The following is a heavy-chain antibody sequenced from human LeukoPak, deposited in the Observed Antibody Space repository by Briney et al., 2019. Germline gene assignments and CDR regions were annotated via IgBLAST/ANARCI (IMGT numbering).Heavy chain of an antibody. V-gene: IGHV3-73*01. CDR3: ARGWGLANWFDP. J-gene: IGHJ5*02. CDR2: IRSKANSYAT. CDR1: GFTFSGSA. D-gene: IGHD3-16*01. Sequence: GGSLRLSCAASGFTFSGSAMHWVRQASGKGLEWVGRIRSKANSYATAYAASVKGRFTISRDDSKNTAYLQMNSLRAEDTAVYYCARGWGLANWFDPWGQGTLVTVSS.